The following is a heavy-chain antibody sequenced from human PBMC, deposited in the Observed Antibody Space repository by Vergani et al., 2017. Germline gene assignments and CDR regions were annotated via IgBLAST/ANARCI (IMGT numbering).Heavy chain of an antibody. CDR2: IYHRGST. J-gene: IGHJ4*02. CDR1: GGSISSSNW. V-gene: IGHV4-4*02. Sequence: QVQLQESGPGLVKPSGTLSLTCAVSGGSISSSNWWSWVRQPPGKGLEWIGEIYHRGSTNYNPSLKSRVTISVDKAKNQFSLKLSSVTAADTAVYYCAKDAYCTNGVCPLDYWGQGTLVTGSS. CDR3: AKDAYCTNGVCPLDY. D-gene: IGHD2-8*01.